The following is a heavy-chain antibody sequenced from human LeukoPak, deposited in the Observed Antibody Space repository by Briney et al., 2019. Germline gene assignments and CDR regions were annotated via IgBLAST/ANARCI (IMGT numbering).Heavy chain of an antibody. D-gene: IGHD3-16*01. CDR2: ISSSSSTM. CDR3: ARDYADSYYYYYGMDV. CDR1: GFTFSSYS. J-gene: IGHJ6*02. V-gene: IGHV3-48*02. Sequence: PGGSLRLSCAASGFTFSSYSMNWVRQAPGKGLEWVSYISSSSSTMYYADSVKGRFTISRDNAKNSLYLQMNSLRDEDTAVYYCARDYADSYYYYYGMDVWGQGTTVTVSS.